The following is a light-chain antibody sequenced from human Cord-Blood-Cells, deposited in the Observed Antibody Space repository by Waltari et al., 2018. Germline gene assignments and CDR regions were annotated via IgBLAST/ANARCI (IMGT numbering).Light chain of an antibody. V-gene: IGLV6-57*03. CDR3: QSYDSSLWV. J-gene: IGLJ3*02. CDR1: SGSIDSNY. CDR2: EDN. Sequence: NFMLTQPHSVSESPGKTVTISCTRSSGSIDSNYAQWYQQRPGSAPTTVIYEDNQRPSGVPDRFSGSIDSSSNSASLTISGLKTEDEADYYCQSYDSSLWVFGGGTKLTVL.